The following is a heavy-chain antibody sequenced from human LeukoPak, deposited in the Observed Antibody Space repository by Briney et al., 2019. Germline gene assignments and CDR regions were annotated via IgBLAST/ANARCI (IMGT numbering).Heavy chain of an antibody. CDR2: IYPGDSDT. Sequence: GESLKISCKGSGYSFTTYWIGWVRQMPGKGLEWMGIIYPGDSDTRYSPSFQGQVTISADKSINSAYLQWSSLKASDTAMYYCARRLWGPHFQLLVFDIWGQGTMVTVSS. D-gene: IGHD2-2*01. J-gene: IGHJ3*02. CDR1: GYSFTTYW. V-gene: IGHV5-51*01. CDR3: ARRLWGPHFQLLVFDI.